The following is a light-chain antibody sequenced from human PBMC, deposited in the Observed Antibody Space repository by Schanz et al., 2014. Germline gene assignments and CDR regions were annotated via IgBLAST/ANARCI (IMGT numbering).Light chain of an antibody. CDR1: SSNIGNNT. Sequence: QSVLTQPPSASGAPGQRVTISCSGSSSNIGNNTINWHQHLPGTAPKLLIYSNIQRPSGVPDRFSGSKSGTSASLAISGLQSEDEADYYCVAWDDSLNGWVFGGGTKLTVL. V-gene: IGLV1-44*01. CDR2: SNI. CDR3: VAWDDSLNGWV. J-gene: IGLJ3*02.